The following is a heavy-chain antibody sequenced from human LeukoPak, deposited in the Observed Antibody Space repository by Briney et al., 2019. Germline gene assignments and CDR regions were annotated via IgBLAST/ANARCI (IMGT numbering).Heavy chain of an antibody. V-gene: IGHV4-61*02. CDR1: GGSISSGSYY. D-gene: IGHD3-3*01. Sequence: SETLSLTCTVSGGSISSGSYYWSWIRQPAGKGLEWIGRIYTSGSTNYNPSPKSRVTISVDTSKHQSSLKLSSVTAADTAVYYCARVWGGVDYYYYMDVWGKGTTVTVSS. J-gene: IGHJ6*03. CDR2: IYTSGST. CDR3: ARVWGGVDYYYYMDV.